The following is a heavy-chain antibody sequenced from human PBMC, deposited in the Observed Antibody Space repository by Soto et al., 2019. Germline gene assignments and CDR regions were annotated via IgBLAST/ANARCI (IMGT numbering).Heavy chain of an antibody. CDR1: GFTFNGAW. CDR2: VKSKIDGGPI. V-gene: IGHV3-15*07. Sequence: EVQLVESGGGLVEPGGSLRLSCAASGFTFNGAWMNWVRQAPGKGLEWVGRVKSKIDGGPIDYAAPVKGRFTISRDDSRNTVSLQMNSLRTEDSAMYYCSADLPDWGAYAFDYWGQGTLVTVSS. CDR3: SADLPDWGAYAFDY. J-gene: IGHJ4*02. D-gene: IGHD3-16*01.